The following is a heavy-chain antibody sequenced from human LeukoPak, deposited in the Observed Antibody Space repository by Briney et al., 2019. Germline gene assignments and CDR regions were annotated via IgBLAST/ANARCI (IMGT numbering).Heavy chain of an antibody. Sequence: GGSLRLSCAASVFTFSSYAMSWVRQAPGKGLEWVSAISGSGGSTYYADAVKGRFTISRDNSKNTLYLQMNSLRAEDTAVYYCAKEGNGDYYFDYWGQGTLVTVSS. CDR2: ISGSGGST. CDR1: VFTFSSYA. V-gene: IGHV3-23*01. CDR3: AKEGNGDYYFDY. J-gene: IGHJ4*02. D-gene: IGHD4-17*01.